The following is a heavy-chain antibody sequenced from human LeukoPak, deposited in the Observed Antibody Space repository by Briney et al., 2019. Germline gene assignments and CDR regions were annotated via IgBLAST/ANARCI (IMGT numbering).Heavy chain of an antibody. CDR1: GGSISSYY. CDR3: ARSFYDILTGQQGNNWFDP. J-gene: IGHJ5*02. Sequence: PSETLSLTCTVSGGSISSYYWSWIRQPAGKGLEWIGRTYTSGSTNYNPSLKSRVTMSVDTSKNQFSLKLSSVTAADTAVYYCARSFYDILTGQQGNNWFDPWGQGTLVTVSS. CDR2: TYTSGST. V-gene: IGHV4-4*07. D-gene: IGHD3-9*01.